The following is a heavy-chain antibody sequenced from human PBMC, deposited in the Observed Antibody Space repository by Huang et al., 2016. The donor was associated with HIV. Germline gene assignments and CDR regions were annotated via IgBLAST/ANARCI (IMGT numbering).Heavy chain of an antibody. CDR1: GGSFRGYY. J-gene: IGHJ5*02. Sequence: QVQLQQWGAGLLKPSETLSLPCAVYGGSFRGYYWNWIRQAPGKGLEWIGQINHRGSTNYNPALKSRVTISVDTSKNQFSLKLSSVTAADTAVYYCAREVMITFGGPFDPWGHGNLVTVSS. D-gene: IGHD3-16*01. V-gene: IGHV4-34*01. CDR2: INHRGST. CDR3: AREVMITFGGPFDP.